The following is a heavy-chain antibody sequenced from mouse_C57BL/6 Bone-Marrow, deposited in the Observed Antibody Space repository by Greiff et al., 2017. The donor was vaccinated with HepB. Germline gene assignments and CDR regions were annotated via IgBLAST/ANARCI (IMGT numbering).Heavy chain of an antibody. CDR3: TRDGATVVSSFDY. CDR2: ISSGGDYI. J-gene: IGHJ2*01. V-gene: IGHV5-9-1*02. Sequence: EVKLVESGEGLVKPGGSLKLSCAASGFTFSSYAMSWVRQTPEKRLEWVAYISSGGDYIYYADTVKGRFTISRDNARNTLYLQMSSLKSEDTAMYYCTRDGATVVSSFDYWGQGTTLTVSS. CDR1: GFTFSSYA. D-gene: IGHD1-1*01.